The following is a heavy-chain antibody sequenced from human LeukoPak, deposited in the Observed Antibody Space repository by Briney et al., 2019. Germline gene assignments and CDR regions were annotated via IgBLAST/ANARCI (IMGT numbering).Heavy chain of an antibody. D-gene: IGHD6-6*01. CDR3: ARNPYTSSNFDF. J-gene: IGHJ4*02. CDR2: IYYSGST. Sequence: PSETLSLTCTVSGGSISSSSYYWGWIRQPPGKGLEWIGYIYYSGSTNYNPSLKSRVTMSVDTSKTQFSLRLSSVTAADTAVYYCARNPYTSSNFDFWGQGTLVTVSS. CDR1: GGSISSSSYY. V-gene: IGHV4-61*05.